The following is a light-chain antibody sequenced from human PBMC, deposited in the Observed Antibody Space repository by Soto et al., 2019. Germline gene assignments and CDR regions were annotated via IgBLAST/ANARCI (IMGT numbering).Light chain of an antibody. CDR1: SSDVGSYNY. Sequence: QSALTQPPSASGSPGQSVTISCTGTSSDVGSYNYVSWYQQHPGKAPKLMIYEVSKRPSGVPDRFSGSKSGNTASLTVSGLQADDEADYYCSSYAGNNNVVFGGGTKVTVL. CDR3: SSYAGNNNVV. V-gene: IGLV2-8*01. CDR2: EVS. J-gene: IGLJ2*01.